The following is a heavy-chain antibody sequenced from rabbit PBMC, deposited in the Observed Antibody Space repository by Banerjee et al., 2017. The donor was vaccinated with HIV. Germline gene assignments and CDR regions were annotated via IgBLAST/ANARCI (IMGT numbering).Heavy chain of an antibody. Sequence: EESGGDLVKPEGSLTLTCTASGFSFSSSYWICWVRQAPGKGLEWIACIYAGSGGSTYCASWAKGRFTVSKTSSTTVTLQMTSLTAADTATYFCAREYSYYTYVSVGQYFNLWGQGTLVTVS. V-gene: IGHV1S45*01. CDR3: AREYSYYTYVSVGQYFNL. J-gene: IGHJ4*01. CDR1: GFSFSSSYW. D-gene: IGHD6-1*01. CDR2: IYAGSGGST.